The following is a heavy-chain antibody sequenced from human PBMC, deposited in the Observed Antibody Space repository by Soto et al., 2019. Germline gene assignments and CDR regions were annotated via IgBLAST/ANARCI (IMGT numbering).Heavy chain of an antibody. CDR3: ARGPYYDLIWNYYYMDV. CDR1: GGSISGHY. J-gene: IGHJ6*03. CDR2: IYYSGST. D-gene: IGHD3-16*01. V-gene: IGHV4-59*08. Sequence: QVQLQESGPGLVKPSETLSLSCNVSGGSISGHYWSWVRQTPGKGLEWIGYIYYSGSTNYNPSLKSRLTISVDPSKNHFSLRLTSVTDADTAVYYCARGPYYDLIWNYYYMDVWGKGTTVTVSS.